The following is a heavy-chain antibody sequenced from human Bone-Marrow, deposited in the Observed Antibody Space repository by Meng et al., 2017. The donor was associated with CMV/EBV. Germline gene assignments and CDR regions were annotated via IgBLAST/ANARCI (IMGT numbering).Heavy chain of an antibody. Sequence: GSLRLSCTVSGGSVSSGSYYWSWIRQPPGKGLEWIGYIYYSGSTNYNPSLKSRVTISVDTSKNQFSLKLSSVTAADTAVYYCARHGRGQQLVGGNWFDPWGQGTLVTVYS. J-gene: IGHJ5*02. D-gene: IGHD6-13*01. CDR1: GGSVSSGSYY. CDR3: ARHGRGQQLVGGNWFDP. CDR2: IYYSGST. V-gene: IGHV4-61*01.